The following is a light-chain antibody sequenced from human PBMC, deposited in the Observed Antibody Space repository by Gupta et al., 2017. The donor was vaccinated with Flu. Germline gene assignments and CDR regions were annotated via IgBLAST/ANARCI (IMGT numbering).Light chain of an antibody. J-gene: IGLJ3*02. CDR2: EVN. CDR1: SSVVGAYNF. CDR3: CSHAWNFNVL. V-gene: IGLV2-8*01. Sequence: SVTISLMGSSSVVGAYNFVSCYHLYPGSAPELLIYEVNKRTAWVPGRFSGSKSGNTASLTVSGLQAEDEAVYYCCSHAWNFNVLFGGGTKLTVI.